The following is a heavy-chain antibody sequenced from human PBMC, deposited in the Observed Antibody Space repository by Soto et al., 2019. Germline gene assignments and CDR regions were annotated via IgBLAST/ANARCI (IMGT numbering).Heavy chain of an antibody. V-gene: IGHV3-23*01. J-gene: IGHJ6*02. D-gene: IGHD6-19*01. CDR3: AKHPCGWYSHYYYYGMDV. CDR1: GFTFSSYA. Sequence: EVQLLESGGGLVQPGGSLRLSCAASGFTFSSYAMSWVRQAPGKGLEWGSAISGSGGSTYYADSVKGRFTISRDNSKNTLYLQMNSLRAEDTAVYYCAKHPCGWYSHYYYYGMDVWGQGTTVTGSS. CDR2: ISGSGGST.